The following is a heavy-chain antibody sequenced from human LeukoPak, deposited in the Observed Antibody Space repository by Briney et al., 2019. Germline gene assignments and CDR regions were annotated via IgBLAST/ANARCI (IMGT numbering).Heavy chain of an antibody. CDR2: INSDGSST. Sequence: PGGSLRLSCAASGFTFSSYWMHWVRHAPGKGLVWVSRINSDGSSTSYADSVKGRFTISRDNAKNTLYLQMNSLRAEDTAVYYCARGYYDSSGYDPFGYWGQGTLVTVSS. CDR3: ARGYYDSSGYDPFGY. CDR1: GFTFSSYW. V-gene: IGHV3-74*01. J-gene: IGHJ4*02. D-gene: IGHD3-22*01.